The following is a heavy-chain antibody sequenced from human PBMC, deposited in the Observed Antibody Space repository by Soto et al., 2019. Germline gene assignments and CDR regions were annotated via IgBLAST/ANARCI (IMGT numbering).Heavy chain of an antibody. V-gene: IGHV3-23*01. CDR2: IVGGVDT. CDR3: SKDRHPAGIWSFDF. CDR1: GFTFATYT. D-gene: IGHD1-20*01. Sequence: EVQLMESGGHLIQPWGYLRLSWAASGFTFATYTMDWVRQAPGKGLEWVSGIVGGVDTHYADYVRGRLTISRDNSSRMVVLQMSSLRAEDTGIYYCSKDRHPAGIWSFDFWGQGTLVTVSS. J-gene: IGHJ4*02.